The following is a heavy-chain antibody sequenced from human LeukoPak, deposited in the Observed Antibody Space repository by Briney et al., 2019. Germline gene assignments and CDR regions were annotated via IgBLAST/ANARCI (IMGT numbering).Heavy chain of an antibody. D-gene: IGHD2-15*01. CDR3: AKDPFSYCSGGSCYNFDY. Sequence: GGSLRLSCAASGFTFSSYAMNWVRQAPGKGLEWVSTISGSGGSTYYADSVKGRFTISRDNSRNTMYLQMISLRAEDTAVYFCAKDPFSYCSGGSCYNFDYWGQGTLGTVSS. V-gene: IGHV3-23*01. CDR1: GFTFSSYA. CDR2: ISGSGGST. J-gene: IGHJ4*02.